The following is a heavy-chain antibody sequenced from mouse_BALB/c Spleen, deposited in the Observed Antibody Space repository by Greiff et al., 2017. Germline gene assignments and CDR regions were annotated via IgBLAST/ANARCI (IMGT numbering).Heavy chain of an antibody. V-gene: IGHV1-4*01. CDR2: INPSSGYT. J-gene: IGHJ3*01. D-gene: IGHD2-4*01. Sequence: VQLQQSGAELAKPGASVKMSCKASGYTFTSYTMHWVKQRPGQGLEWIGYINPSSGYTNYNQKFKDKATLTADKSSSTAYMQLSSLTSEDSAVYYCARGGITTGAWFAYWGQGTLVTVSA. CDR3: ARGGITTGAWFAY. CDR1: GYTFTSYT.